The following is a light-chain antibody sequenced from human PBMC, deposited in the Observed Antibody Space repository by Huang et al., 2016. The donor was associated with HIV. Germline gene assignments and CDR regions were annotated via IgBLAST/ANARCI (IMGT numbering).Light chain of an antibody. CDR3: QQYESWPPLT. Sequence: EIVMTQSPDTLSVSPGERATLSCRASQSVRDKLAWYQQKPGQAPRLLLHGTSTRATGVPARFSGSGSGTELTLTITSLQSEDSGVYYCQQYESWPPLTFGGGTKVEIK. J-gene: IGKJ4*01. CDR1: QSVRDK. CDR2: GTS. V-gene: IGKV3-15*01.